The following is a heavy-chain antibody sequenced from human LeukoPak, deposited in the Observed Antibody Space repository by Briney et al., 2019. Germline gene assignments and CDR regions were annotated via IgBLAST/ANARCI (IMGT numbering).Heavy chain of an antibody. CDR2: INHSGST. D-gene: IGHD3-22*01. Sequence: SETLSLTCAVYGGSFSGYYWSGIPQPPGKGLEGIGEINHSGSTNYNPSLKSRVTISVATSKNQFSLKLSSVTAADTAVYYCARGVRYYDSSGYHVGAFDIWGQGTMVTVSS. CDR1: GGSFSGYY. V-gene: IGHV4-34*01. CDR3: ARGVRYYDSSGYHVGAFDI. J-gene: IGHJ3*02.